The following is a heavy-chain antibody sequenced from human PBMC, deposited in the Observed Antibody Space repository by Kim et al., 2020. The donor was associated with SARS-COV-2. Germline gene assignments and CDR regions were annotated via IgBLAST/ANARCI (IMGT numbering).Heavy chain of an antibody. CDR2: ISGSGGST. CDR3: AKLGDFEGYYYGMDV. CDR1: GFTFSSYA. J-gene: IGHJ6*04. D-gene: IGHD4-17*01. V-gene: IGHV3-23*01. Sequence: GGSLRLSCAASGFTFSSYAMSWVRQAPGKGLEWVSAISGSGGSTYYADSVKGRFTISRDNSKNTLYLQMNSLRAEDTAVYYCAKLGDFEGYYYGMDVWGKGTTVTVSS.